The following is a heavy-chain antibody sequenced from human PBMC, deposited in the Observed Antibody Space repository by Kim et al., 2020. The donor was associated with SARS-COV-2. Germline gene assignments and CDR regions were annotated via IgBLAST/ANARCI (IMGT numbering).Heavy chain of an antibody. Sequence: SLKSRVTISVDTSKNQFSLKLSSVTAADTAVYYCAREVPYGSGSWYGMDVWGQGTTVTVSS. J-gene: IGHJ6*02. D-gene: IGHD3-10*01. V-gene: IGHV4-31*02. CDR3: AREVPYGSGSWYGMDV.